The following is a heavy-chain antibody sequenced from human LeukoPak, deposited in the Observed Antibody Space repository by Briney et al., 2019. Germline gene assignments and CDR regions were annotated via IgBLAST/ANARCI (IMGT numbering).Heavy chain of an antibody. J-gene: IGHJ2*01. CDR3: ARDGSGGYYWYFDL. V-gene: IGHV6-1*01. D-gene: IGHD3-22*01. CDR2: TYYKSKWNR. CDR1: GDSVSSKSVA. Sequence: SQTLSLTCAISGDSVSSKSVAWDWIRQSPSRGLEWLGRTYYKSKWNRDYAVSVKSRMTINVDTSKNQFSPQLNSVTPEDTAVYYCARDGSGGYYWYFDLWGRGTLVTVSS.